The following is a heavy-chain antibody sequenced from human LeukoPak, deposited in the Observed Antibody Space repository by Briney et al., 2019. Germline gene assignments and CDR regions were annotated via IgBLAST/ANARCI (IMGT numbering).Heavy chain of an antibody. D-gene: IGHD2-2*01. CDR2: IIPIFGTA. CDR3: ASSDIVVVPAAMGEYYYYYYMDV. CDR1: GGTFSSYA. J-gene: IGHJ6*03. V-gene: IGHV1-69*06. Sequence: ASVKVSCKASGGTFSSYAISWVRQAPGQGLEWMGGIIPIFGTANYAQKFQGRVTITADKSTSTAYMELSSLRSEDTAVYYCASSDIVVVPAAMGEYYYYYYMDVWGKGTTVTVSS.